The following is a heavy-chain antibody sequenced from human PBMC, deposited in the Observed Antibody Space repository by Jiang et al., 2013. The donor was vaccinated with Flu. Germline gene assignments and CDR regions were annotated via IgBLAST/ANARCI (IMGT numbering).Heavy chain of an antibody. CDR1: GFTFSTFV. D-gene: IGHD3-22*01. CDR2: ISYDGSNK. V-gene: IGHV3-30-3*01. J-gene: IGHJ3*02. Sequence: SCAASGFTFSTFVMHWVRQAPGKGLECVAVISYDGSNKYYADSVKGRFTISRDNSKNTVYLQMNSLRAEDTAVYYCTRDRPMISVYDAFDIWGLGTMVTVSS. CDR3: TRDRPMISVYDAFDI.